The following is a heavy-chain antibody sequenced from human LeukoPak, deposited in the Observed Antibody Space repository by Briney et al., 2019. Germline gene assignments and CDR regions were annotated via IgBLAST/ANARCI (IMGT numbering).Heavy chain of an antibody. V-gene: IGHV1-18*01. Sequence: ASVKVSCKASGYTFTSYGISWVRQAPGQGLEWMGWISAYNGNTNYAQKLQGRVTMTTDTSTSTAYMGLRSLRSDDTAVYYCARDGGRGNYGALYYYYMDVWGKGTTVTVSS. CDR2: ISAYNGNT. CDR1: GYTFTSYG. J-gene: IGHJ6*03. CDR3: ARDGGRGNYGALYYYYMDV. D-gene: IGHD4-17*01.